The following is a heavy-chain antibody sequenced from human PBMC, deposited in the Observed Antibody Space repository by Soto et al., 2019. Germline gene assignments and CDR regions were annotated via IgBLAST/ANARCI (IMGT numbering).Heavy chain of an antibody. J-gene: IGHJ4*02. CDR3: ARVYRQSGYSSSWVFDY. CDR1: GGSINSGGYY. Sequence: QVQLQESGPGLVKPSQTLSLICTVSGGSINSGGYYWNWIRQHPGKGLEWIGYIFYSGSTYYNPLLRSRVTMSAGTSETQFSLNLSSVTAADTAVYFCARVYRQSGYSSSWVFDYWGQGTLVNVSS. CDR2: IFYSGST. V-gene: IGHV4-31*03. D-gene: IGHD6-13*01.